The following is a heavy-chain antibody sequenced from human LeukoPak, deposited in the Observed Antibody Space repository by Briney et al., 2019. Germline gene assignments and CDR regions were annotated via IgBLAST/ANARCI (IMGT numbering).Heavy chain of an antibody. V-gene: IGHV1-2*02. Sequence: ASVKVSCKASGYTFTGYYMHWVRQAPGQGLEWMGWINPNSGGTNYAQKFQGRVTMTRDTSISTPYMELSRLRSDDTSVYYCARQVGLRSLRQSVHFDCWGQGTLVTVSS. CDR3: ARQVGLRSLRQSVHFDC. CDR1: GYTFTGYY. CDR2: INPNSGGT. D-gene: IGHD4-17*01. J-gene: IGHJ4*02.